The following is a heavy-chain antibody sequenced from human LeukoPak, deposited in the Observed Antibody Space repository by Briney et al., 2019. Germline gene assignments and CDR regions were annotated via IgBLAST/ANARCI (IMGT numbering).Heavy chain of an antibody. CDR2: ISSDGSST. Sequence: PGGSLRLSCAASGFTVSSNYMSWVRQAPGKGLEWVSRISSDGSSTIYADSVKGRFTISRDNAKNTLYLQMNSLRAEDTADYYCARSTPDNWGQGTLVIVSS. V-gene: IGHV3-74*01. J-gene: IGHJ4*02. CDR1: GFTVSSNY. CDR3: ARSTPDN. D-gene: IGHD2-15*01.